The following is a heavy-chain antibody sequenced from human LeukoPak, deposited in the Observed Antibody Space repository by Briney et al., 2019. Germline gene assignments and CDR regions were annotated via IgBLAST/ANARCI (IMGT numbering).Heavy chain of an antibody. CDR2: IIPIFGTA. V-gene: IGHV1-69*06. CDR1: GGTFSSYA. J-gene: IGHJ6*04. D-gene: IGHD2-15*01. Sequence: GASVKVSCKASGGTFSSYAISWVRQAPGQGVEWMGGIIPIFGTANYAQKFQGRVTITADKSTSTAYMELSSLRSEDTAVYYCARGGRCSGGSCYSGDYYYYGMDVWGKGTTVTVSS. CDR3: ARGGRCSGGSCYSGDYYYYGMDV.